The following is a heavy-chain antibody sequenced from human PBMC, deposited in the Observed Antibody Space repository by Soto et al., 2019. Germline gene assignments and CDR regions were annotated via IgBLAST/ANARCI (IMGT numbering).Heavy chain of an antibody. D-gene: IGHD3-10*01. CDR3: ARRGYGLYLDY. CDR2: ISGNGGST. V-gene: IGHV3-64*01. CDR1: GFTFSSYA. Sequence: DVQLVESGGGLVQPGGSLRLSCAASGFTFSSYAMHWVRQAPGKGLEYVSVISGNGGSTYYANSVKGRFTISRDNSKNTLYLQMGSLRAEDMAVYYCARRGYGLYLDYWGQGTLVTVSS. J-gene: IGHJ4*02.